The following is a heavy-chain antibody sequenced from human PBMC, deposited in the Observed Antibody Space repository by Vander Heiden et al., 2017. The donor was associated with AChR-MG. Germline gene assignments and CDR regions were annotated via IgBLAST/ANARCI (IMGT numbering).Heavy chain of an antibody. D-gene: IGHD2-15*01. V-gene: IGHV1-69-2*01. Sequence: EVQLVQSGAEVKKPGATVKTSCKVSGYTFTDYYMHWVKQAPGKGLEWMGLVEPEDGETIYAEKFQGRVTITADTSTDTAYMELSSLRSEDTAVYYCATDVGSGGSWNYYYYGMDVWGQGTTVTVSS. CDR1: GYTFTDYY. J-gene: IGHJ6*02. CDR2: VEPEDGET. CDR3: ATDVGSGGSWNYYYYGMDV.